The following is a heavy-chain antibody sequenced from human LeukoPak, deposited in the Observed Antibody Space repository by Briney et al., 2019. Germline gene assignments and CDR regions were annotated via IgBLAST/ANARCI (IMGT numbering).Heavy chain of an antibody. CDR3: ARGQGPLLGY. V-gene: IGHV3-74*01. D-gene: IGHD2-21*02. CDR2: INSDGSST. J-gene: IGHJ4*02. CDR1: GFTFSSYW. Sequence: GGSLRLSCAASGFTFSSYWMHWVRQAPGEGLVWVSRINSDGSSTSYADSVKGRFTISRDNAKNTLYLQMNSLRAEDTAVYYCARGQGPLLGYWGQGTLVTVSS.